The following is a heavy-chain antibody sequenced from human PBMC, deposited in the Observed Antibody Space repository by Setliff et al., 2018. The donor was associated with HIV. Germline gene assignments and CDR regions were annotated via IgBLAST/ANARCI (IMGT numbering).Heavy chain of an antibody. CDR1: GGSINTGHYY. J-gene: IGHJ4*02. CDR2: IYYHGST. Sequence: PSETLSLTCTVSGGSINTGHYYWGWIRQPPGKGLEWIGTIYYHGSTYYNPSLKSRVTISIDTSKNQFSLQLTSVTAADTAVYYCVNPSGAMGDFDSWGQGTLVTVSS. D-gene: IGHD3-16*01. V-gene: IGHV4-39*01. CDR3: VNPSGAMGDFDS.